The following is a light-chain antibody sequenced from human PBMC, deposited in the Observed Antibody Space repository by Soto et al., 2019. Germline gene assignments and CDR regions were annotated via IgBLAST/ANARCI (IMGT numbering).Light chain of an antibody. Sequence: IQMTQSPSTLSSSVGDRVTITCLASQSISSWLAWYQKKPGKAPKLLSYDASSLESGVPSRFSGSGSGTEFTLTISSLQPDDFATYYCQQYNSYSPWTFGQGTKVDIK. CDR2: DAS. J-gene: IGKJ1*01. CDR1: QSISSW. CDR3: QQYNSYSPWT. V-gene: IGKV1-5*01.